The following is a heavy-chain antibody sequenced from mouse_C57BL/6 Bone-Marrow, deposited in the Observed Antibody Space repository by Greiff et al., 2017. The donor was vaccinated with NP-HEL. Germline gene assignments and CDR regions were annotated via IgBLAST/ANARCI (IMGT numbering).Heavy chain of an antibody. CDR1: GYTFTSYW. J-gene: IGHJ2*01. V-gene: IGHV1-69*01. CDR2: IDPSDSYT. Sequence: VQLQQPGAELVMPGASVKLSCKASGYTFTSYWMHWVKQRPGQGLEWIGEIDPSDSYTNYNQKFKGKSTLPVDKSSSTAYMQLSSLTSEDSAVYYCARSLFLSGGDYWGQGTTLTVSS. CDR3: ARSLFLSGGDY.